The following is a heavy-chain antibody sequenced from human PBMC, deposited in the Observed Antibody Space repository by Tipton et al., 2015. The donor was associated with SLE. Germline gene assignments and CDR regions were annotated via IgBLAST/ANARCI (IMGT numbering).Heavy chain of an antibody. CDR3: ATTVTTTASYGAFDI. Sequence: TLSLTCTVSGASVRNHYWSWIRQSPGKGLEWIGSLYHRGSTYYNPSLKSRVTISGDRSKNQVSLKLTSVTAADTAVYYCATTVTTTASYGAFDIWGQGTSVAVAS. D-gene: IGHD4-17*01. CDR2: LYHRGST. J-gene: IGHJ3*02. CDR1: GASVRNHY. V-gene: IGHV4-59*04.